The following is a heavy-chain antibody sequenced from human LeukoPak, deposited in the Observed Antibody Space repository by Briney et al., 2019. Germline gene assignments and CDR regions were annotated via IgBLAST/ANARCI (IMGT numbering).Heavy chain of an antibody. J-gene: IGHJ2*01. CDR1: GGSISSSNW. CDR2: IYHSGRT. V-gene: IGHV4-4*02. Sequence: SAALSLTCAVAGGSISSSNWWRWVRQRPGKGREGIGEIYHSGRTNYNPSLKSRVTISVDKSKNPFSLKLSSVTAADTAVYYCAREDYDDSGGWYFDLWGRGTLVTVSS. CDR3: AREDYDDSGGWYFDL. D-gene: IGHD3-3*01.